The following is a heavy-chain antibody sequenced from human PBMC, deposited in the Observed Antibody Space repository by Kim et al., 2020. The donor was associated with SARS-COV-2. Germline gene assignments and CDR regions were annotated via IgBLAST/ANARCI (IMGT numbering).Heavy chain of an antibody. CDR3: ARARGLGALRDAFDI. D-gene: IGHD1-26*01. J-gene: IGHJ3*02. CDR1: GFTFSSYD. V-gene: IGHV3-13*04. Sequence: GGSLRLSCAASGFTFSSYDMHWVRQATGKGLEWVSAIGTAGDTYYPGSVKGRFTISRENAKNSLYLQMNSLRAGDTAVYYCARARGLGALRDAFDIWGQGTMVTVSS. CDR2: IGTAGDT.